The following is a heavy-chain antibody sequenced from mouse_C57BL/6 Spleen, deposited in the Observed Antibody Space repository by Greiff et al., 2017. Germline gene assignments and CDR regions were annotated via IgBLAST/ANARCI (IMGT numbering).Heavy chain of an antibody. CDR1: GYTFTSYG. D-gene: IGHD2-5*01. CDR2: IYPRSGNT. V-gene: IGHV1-81*01. Sequence: QVQLQQSGAELARPGASVKLSCKASGYTFTSYGIRWVKQRTGQGLEWIGEIYPRSGNTYYNEKFKGKATLTADKSSSTAYMELRSLTSEDSAVYFCAACYSNYVYAMDYWGQGTSVTVSS. CDR3: AACYSNYVYAMDY. J-gene: IGHJ4*01.